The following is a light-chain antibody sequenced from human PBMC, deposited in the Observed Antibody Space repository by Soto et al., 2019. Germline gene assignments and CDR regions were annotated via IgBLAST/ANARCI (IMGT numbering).Light chain of an antibody. CDR3: QQYNNWPPYT. Sequence: EVVMTQSPATLSVSPGEGATPSCRASQSVTSNLAWYQQKPGQAPRLLIYGASTRATGIPARFSGSGSGTEFTLTISSLQSEDFAVYYCQQYNNWPPYTFGQGTKVDIK. CDR2: GAS. CDR1: QSVTSN. J-gene: IGKJ2*01. V-gene: IGKV3-15*01.